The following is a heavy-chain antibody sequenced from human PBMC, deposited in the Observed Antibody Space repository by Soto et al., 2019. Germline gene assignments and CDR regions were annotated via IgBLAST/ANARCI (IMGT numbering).Heavy chain of an antibody. D-gene: IGHD2-2*01. CDR1: GYTFTSYD. V-gene: IGHV1-8*01. CDR2: MNPNSGNT. J-gene: IGHJ5*02. Sequence: ASVKVSCKDSGYTFTSYDINWVRQATGQGLEWMGWMNPNSGNTGYAQKFQGRVTMTRNTSISTAYMELSSLRSEDTAVYYCARGYCSSTSCYDPSFNWFDPWGQGTLVTVSS. CDR3: ARGYCSSTSCYDPSFNWFDP.